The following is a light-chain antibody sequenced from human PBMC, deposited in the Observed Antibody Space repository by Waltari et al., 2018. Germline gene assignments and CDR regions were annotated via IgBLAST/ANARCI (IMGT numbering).Light chain of an antibody. CDR2: AAT. CDR1: QSISDY. V-gene: IGKV1-39*01. CDR3: QQNYRTPPT. J-gene: IGKJ1*01. Sequence: DIQVIQSPSSLSASVGDRVTIPCRASQSISDYLNWFQVKPGRAPNLLIYAATGLQSWVPSRFNGSGSGAHFTLTISRLRPEDSASYFCQQNYRTPPTFGQGTKVEI.